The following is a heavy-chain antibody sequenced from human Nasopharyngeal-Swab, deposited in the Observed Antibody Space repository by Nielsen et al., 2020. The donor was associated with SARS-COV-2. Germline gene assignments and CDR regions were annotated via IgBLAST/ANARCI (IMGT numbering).Heavy chain of an antibody. Sequence: SEILSLTCTVSGGSISSYYWSWIRQPAGKGLEWIGRIYTSGSTNYNPSLKSRVTMSVDTSKNQFSLKLSSVTAADTAVYYCARDGADFWSGMGFDYWGQGTLVTVSS. CDR2: IYTSGST. D-gene: IGHD3-3*01. CDR3: ARDGADFWSGMGFDY. CDR1: GGSISSYY. J-gene: IGHJ4*02. V-gene: IGHV4-4*07.